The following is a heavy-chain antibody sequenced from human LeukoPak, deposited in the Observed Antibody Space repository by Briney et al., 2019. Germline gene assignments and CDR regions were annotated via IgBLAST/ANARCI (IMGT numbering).Heavy chain of an antibody. V-gene: IGHV1-46*01. CDR1: GYTFTSYD. CDR3: ARDNSVGDNAWWFDP. J-gene: IGHJ5*02. CDR2: INPTGGST. Sequence: ASVKVSCKASGYTFTSYDMHWVRQAPGQGLEWMGLINPTGGSTGYAQKFQGRVTMTRDTSNSTDYMELSSLRSEDTAIYYCARDNSVGDNAWWFDPWGQGTLVTVSS. D-gene: IGHD1-26*01.